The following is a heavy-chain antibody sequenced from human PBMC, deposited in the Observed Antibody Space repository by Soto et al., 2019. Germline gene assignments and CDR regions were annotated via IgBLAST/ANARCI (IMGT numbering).Heavy chain of an antibody. CDR1: GGSFSSYY. Sequence: NPSETLSLTCTVSGGSFSSYYWSWIRQSPGKGLEWIGYIYDSGTTNYNPSLKSRVTISKDTSKNQFSLKLSSVTAADTAVYYCAREVNFEWLSSQNWFDPWGQGTLVTVSS. J-gene: IGHJ5*02. D-gene: IGHD3-9*01. CDR2: IYDSGTT. V-gene: IGHV4-59*01. CDR3: AREVNFEWLSSQNWFDP.